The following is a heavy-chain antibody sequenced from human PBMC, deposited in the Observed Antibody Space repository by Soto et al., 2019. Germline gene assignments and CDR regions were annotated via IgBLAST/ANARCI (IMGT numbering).Heavy chain of an antibody. CDR1: GFTFSSYA. Sequence: QVQLVESGGGVVQPGRSLRLSCAASGFTFSSYAMHWVRQAPGKGLEWVAVISYDGSNKYYADSVKGRFTISRDNSKNTLYLQMNSLRAEDTAVYYCARDNHVLRFLEWPSAGGMDVWGQGTTVTVSS. D-gene: IGHD3-3*01. CDR3: ARDNHVLRFLEWPSAGGMDV. CDR2: ISYDGSNK. V-gene: IGHV3-30-3*01. J-gene: IGHJ6*02.